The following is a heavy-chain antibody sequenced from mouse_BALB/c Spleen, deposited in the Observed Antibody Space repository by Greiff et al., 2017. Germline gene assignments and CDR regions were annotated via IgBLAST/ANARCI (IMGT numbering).Heavy chain of an antibody. CDR2: IWAGGST. D-gene: IGHD1-2*01. Sequence: VKVVESGPGLVAPSQSLSITCTVSGFSLTSYGVHWVRQPPGKGLEWLGVIWAGGSTNYNSALMSRLSISKDNSKSQVFLKMNSLQTDDTAMYYCARITTATTVYAMDYWGQGTSVTVSS. V-gene: IGHV2-9*02. J-gene: IGHJ4*01. CDR1: GFSLTSYG. CDR3: ARITTATTVYAMDY.